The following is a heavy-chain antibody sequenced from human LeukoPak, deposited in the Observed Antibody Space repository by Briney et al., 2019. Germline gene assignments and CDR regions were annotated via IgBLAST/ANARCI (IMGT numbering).Heavy chain of an antibody. CDR2: ISSSSSYI. D-gene: IGHD3-16*01. CDR1: GFTFSSYS. CDR3: ARDASARNYFDY. V-gene: IGHV3-21*01. Sequence: GGSLRLSCAASGFTFSSYSMNRVRQAPGKGLEWVSSISSSSSYIYYADSVKGRFTISRDNAKNSLYLQMNSLRAEDTAVYYCARDASARNYFDYWGQGTLVTVSS. J-gene: IGHJ4*02.